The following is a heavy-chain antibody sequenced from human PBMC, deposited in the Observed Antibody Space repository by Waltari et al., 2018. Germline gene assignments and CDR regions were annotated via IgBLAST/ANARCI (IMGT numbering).Heavy chain of an antibody. J-gene: IGHJ6*02. CDR1: GFTFSSYG. D-gene: IGHD5-18*01. Sequence: QVQLVESGGGVVQPGRSLRLSCAASGFTFSSYGMHWVRQAPGKGLEWVAVIWYDGSNKYYADSVKGRFTISRDNSKNTLYLQMNSLRAEDTAVYYCVRDQTVYSSRLYGMDVWGQGTTVTVSS. CDR3: VRDQTVYSSRLYGMDV. CDR2: IWYDGSNK. V-gene: IGHV3-33*01.